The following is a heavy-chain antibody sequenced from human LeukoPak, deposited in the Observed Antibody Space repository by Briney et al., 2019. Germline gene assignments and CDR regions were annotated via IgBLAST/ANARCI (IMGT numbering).Heavy chain of an antibody. CDR3: ANSPPGDYGVGN. J-gene: IGHJ4*02. V-gene: IGHV4-59*08. Sequence: SETLSRTCSVSGGSISSHYWSWIRQPPGKGLEWLGYTHYTGETRSIPSVRSRLTMSTDTSKNQVSLTLSFVTAADTAVYYCANSPPGDYGVGNWGQGLLVTVSS. D-gene: IGHD3-16*01. CDR1: GGSISSHY. CDR2: THYTGET.